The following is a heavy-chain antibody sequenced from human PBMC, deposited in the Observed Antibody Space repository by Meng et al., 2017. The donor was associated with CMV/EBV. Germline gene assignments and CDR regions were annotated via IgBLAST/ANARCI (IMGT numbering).Heavy chain of an antibody. CDR1: GFTFSSYA. V-gene: IGHV3-23*03. CDR2: IYSGGSST. CDR3: AKGKRFLEWLFDY. J-gene: IGHJ4*02. D-gene: IGHD3-3*01. Sequence: GGSLRLSCAASGFTFSSYAMSWVRQAPGKGLEWVSVIYSGGSSTYYADSVKGRFTISRDNSKNTLYLQMNSLRAEDTAVYYCAKGKRFLEWLFDYWGQGTLVTVSS.